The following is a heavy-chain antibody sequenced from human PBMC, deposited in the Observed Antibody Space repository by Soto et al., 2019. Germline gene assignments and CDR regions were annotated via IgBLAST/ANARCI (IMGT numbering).Heavy chain of an antibody. CDR3: AVRGYFDWNGPGGYFQL. J-gene: IGHJ1*01. Sequence: GASVKVSCKASGGTFSSYAISWVRQAPGQGLEWMGGIIPIFGTANYAQKFQGRVTITADESTSTAYMELSSLRSEDTAVYYCAVRGYFDWNGPGGYFQLWGQGNLVTVSS. CDR1: GGTFSSYA. CDR2: IIPIFGTA. V-gene: IGHV1-69*13. D-gene: IGHD3-9*01.